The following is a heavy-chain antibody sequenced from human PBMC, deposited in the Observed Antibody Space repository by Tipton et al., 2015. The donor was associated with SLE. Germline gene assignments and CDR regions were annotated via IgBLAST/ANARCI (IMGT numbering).Heavy chain of an antibody. D-gene: IGHD6-6*01. CDR1: GYIFSSYG. V-gene: IGHV1-18*01. Sequence: QLVQSGAEVKKPGASVKVSCKASGYIFSSYGLSWVRQAPGQGLEWMGWISAYTGHTGYAQKFQGRVTMTTDTSTSTAYMELRSLSSDDTTVYYCASHFFGSSFGYYYFDYWGQGTLVTVSS. J-gene: IGHJ4*02. CDR3: ASHFFGSSFGYYYFDY. CDR2: ISAYTGHT.